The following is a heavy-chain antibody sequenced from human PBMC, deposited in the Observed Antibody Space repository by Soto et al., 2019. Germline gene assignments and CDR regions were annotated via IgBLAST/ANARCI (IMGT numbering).Heavy chain of an antibody. J-gene: IGHJ4*02. CDR3: ARVGPAHYYDSSGYSPLDY. Sequence: QVQLVQSGAEVKTPGSSVKVSCKASGDTFSSYAINWVRQAPGQGLEWMGGIIPMFGTANYAQKFKGRVTITAGESTSTVYMELSSLRSEDTAVYYCARVGPAHYYDSSGYSPLDYWGQGTLVTVSS. D-gene: IGHD3-22*01. V-gene: IGHV1-69*01. CDR2: IIPMFGTA. CDR1: GDTFSSYA.